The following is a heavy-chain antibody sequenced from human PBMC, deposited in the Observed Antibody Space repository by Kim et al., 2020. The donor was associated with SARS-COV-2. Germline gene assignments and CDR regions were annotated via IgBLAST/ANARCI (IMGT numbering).Heavy chain of an antibody. CDR3: ARVTFYESSGYYFP. CDR2: ISSYNGKT. J-gene: IGHJ4*02. Sequence: ASVKVSCKASGYTFIMHGISWVRQAPGQGLEWLGWISSYNGKTDYAHKFQGRVKMTTDTTTSTVHMELSNLRSDDTAVYYCARVTFYESSGYYFPWGQGTPVTV. V-gene: IGHV1-18*01. CDR1: GYTFIMHG. D-gene: IGHD3-22*01.